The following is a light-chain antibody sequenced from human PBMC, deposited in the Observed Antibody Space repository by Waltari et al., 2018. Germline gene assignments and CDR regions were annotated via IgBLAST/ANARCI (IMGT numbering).Light chain of an antibody. CDR2: DAT. Sequence: EIVLTQSPATLSLSPVERATLSCRASQTVDRNFVAWYQHKRGQPPRLLIYDATSRATGIPDRFTGSGSGTDFTLTISSLQPEDFATYYCQQSYSTPLTFGGGTKVEIK. V-gene: IGKV3D-20*02. J-gene: IGKJ4*01. CDR1: QTVDRNF. CDR3: QQSYSTPLT.